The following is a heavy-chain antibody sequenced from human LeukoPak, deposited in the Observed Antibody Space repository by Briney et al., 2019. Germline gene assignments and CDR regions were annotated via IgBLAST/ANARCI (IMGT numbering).Heavy chain of an antibody. J-gene: IGHJ4*02. D-gene: IGHD3-22*01. V-gene: IGHV3-66*01. CDR3: ARATTYYYDSSGSFPFDY. Sequence: GGSLRLSCAASGFTVSSNYMSWVRQAPGKGLEWVSVIYSGGSTYYADSVKGRFTISRDNSKNTLYLQMNSLRAEDTAVYYCARATTYYYDSSGSFPFDYWGQGTLVTVSS. CDR2: IYSGGST. CDR1: GFTVSSNY.